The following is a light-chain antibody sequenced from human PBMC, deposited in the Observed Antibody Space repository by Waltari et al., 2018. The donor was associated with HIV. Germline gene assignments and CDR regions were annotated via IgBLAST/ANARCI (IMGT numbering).Light chain of an antibody. Sequence: DIQMTQSPSSLSASIGDRVTVTCRASQTIYHYLNWYQHEPGKTPKLLISAASTLQSGVPSRFSASGSGTDFSLTINNLQPEDFATYYCQQSSDLPSTFGPGTKVDLK. CDR3: QQSSDLPST. J-gene: IGKJ3*01. CDR1: QTIYHY. CDR2: AAS. V-gene: IGKV1-39*01.